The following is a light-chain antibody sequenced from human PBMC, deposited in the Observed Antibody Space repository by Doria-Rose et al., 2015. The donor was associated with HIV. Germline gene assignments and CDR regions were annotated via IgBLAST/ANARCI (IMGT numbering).Light chain of an antibody. Sequence: TQSPGILSLSPGDRATVSCRASQSCSSTYLAWYQQTPGQAPSLLIYDGSTRATGIPDRFSASGSGTDFTLTINRLEPEDFALYYCHQYGTSWTFGQGTKVEI. CDR1: QSCSSTY. CDR3: HQYGTSWT. CDR2: DGS. J-gene: IGKJ1*01. V-gene: IGKV3-20*01.